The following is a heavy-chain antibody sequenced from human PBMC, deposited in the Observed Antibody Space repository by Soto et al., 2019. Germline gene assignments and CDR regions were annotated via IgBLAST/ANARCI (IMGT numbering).Heavy chain of an antibody. D-gene: IGHD2-2*02. CDR2: IYYSGSF. Sequence: QVQLQESGPGLVKPSQTLSLTCTVSGGSISIGGYYWSWIRQHPGKGLEWIGYIYYSGSFYYNPSLRSRVTISVDTSKDQFSLKLSSVTAADTAVYYCVRGGVVSASIEVNWFDPWGQGTLVTVSS. CDR1: GGSISIGGYY. J-gene: IGHJ5*02. V-gene: IGHV4-31*03. CDR3: VRGGVVSASIEVNWFDP.